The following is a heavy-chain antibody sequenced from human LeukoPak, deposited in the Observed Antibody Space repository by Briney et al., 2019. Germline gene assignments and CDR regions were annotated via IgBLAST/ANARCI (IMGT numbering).Heavy chain of an antibody. Sequence: GGSLRLSCAASGFTFSSYAMSWVRQAPGKGLEWVSAISGSGGSTYYADSVKGRFTISRDNAKNSLYLQMNSLRAEDTAVYYCARGTVLGTAIFDYWGQGTLVTVSS. V-gene: IGHV3-23*01. J-gene: IGHJ4*02. D-gene: IGHD7-27*01. CDR1: GFTFSSYA. CDR2: ISGSGGST. CDR3: ARGTVLGTAIFDY.